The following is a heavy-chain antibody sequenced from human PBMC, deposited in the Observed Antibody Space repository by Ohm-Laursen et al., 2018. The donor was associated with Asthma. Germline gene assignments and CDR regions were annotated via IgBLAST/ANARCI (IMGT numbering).Heavy chain of an antibody. CDR1: GFTFSSYG. D-gene: IGHD3-22*01. Sequence: SLRLSCAASGFTFSSYGMHWVRQAPGKGLEWVAVISYDGSNKYYADSVKGRFTISRDNSKNTLYLQMNSLRAEDTAVYYCARGGPYDSSGPDDYWGQGTLVTVSS. J-gene: IGHJ4*02. V-gene: IGHV3-30*03. CDR2: ISYDGSNK. CDR3: ARGGPYDSSGPDDY.